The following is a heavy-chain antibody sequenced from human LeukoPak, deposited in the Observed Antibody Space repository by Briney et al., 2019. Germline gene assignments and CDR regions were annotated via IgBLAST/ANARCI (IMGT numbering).Heavy chain of an antibody. CDR2: IWYDGSNK. J-gene: IGHJ4*02. CDR3: ARDPPGIAAVYYFDY. V-gene: IGHV3-33*01. CDR1: GFTFSSYG. D-gene: IGHD6-13*01. Sequence: GGSLRLSCAASGFTFSSYGMHWVRQAPGKGLEWVAVIWYDGSNKYYADSVKGRFTISRDNSKNTLYLQMNSLRAEDTAVYYCARDPPGIAAVYYFDYWGQGTLVTVSS.